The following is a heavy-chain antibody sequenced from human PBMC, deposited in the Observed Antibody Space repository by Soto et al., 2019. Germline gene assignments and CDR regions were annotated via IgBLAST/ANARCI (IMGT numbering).Heavy chain of an antibody. D-gene: IGHD4-17*01. CDR3: AKGFDSGDTKSIDY. Sequence: GGSLRLSCAASGFAFNTHALSWVRQAPGKGLKWVSSITNTGTTTYYADSVKGRFTISRDNSNNTLYLQMNSLRAEDTAVYYCAKGFDSGDTKSIDYWGQGTLVTVSS. CDR2: ITNTGTTT. J-gene: IGHJ4*02. V-gene: IGHV3-23*01. CDR1: GFAFNTHA.